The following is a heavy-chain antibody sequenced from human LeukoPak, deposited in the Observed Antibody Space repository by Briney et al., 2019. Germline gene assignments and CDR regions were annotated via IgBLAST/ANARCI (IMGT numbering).Heavy chain of an antibody. D-gene: IGHD2/OR15-2a*01. V-gene: IGHV3-23*01. J-gene: IGHJ4*02. CDR1: GFTFGTYG. CDR3: AKEMGNSQPFDY. Sequence: GGSLRLSCAASGFTFGTYGLAWVRQAPGKGLEWVSAISASGGHTYYADSAKGRFSISRDNFKNTLYLQMNSLRGEDTALYYCAKEMGNSQPFDYWGQGTLVTVSS. CDR2: ISASGGHT.